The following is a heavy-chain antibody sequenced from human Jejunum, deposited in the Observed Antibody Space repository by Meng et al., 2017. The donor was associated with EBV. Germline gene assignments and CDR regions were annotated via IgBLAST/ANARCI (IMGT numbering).Heavy chain of an antibody. CDR2: INQSGRN. D-gene: IGHD3-16*01. J-gene: IGHJ4*01. CDR1: GGCISIHNW. Sequence: DSCRGLGNASGTLVLACSVSGGCISIHNWWSGVRQPPGKGVEWIGEINQSGRNNYNPSLQSRVTMSVDKSKNDFSLKLSSVTAADTAVYYCTHYIWGTQPDGVYWGHGTLVTVSS. V-gene: IGHV4-4*02. CDR3: THYIWGTQPDGVY.